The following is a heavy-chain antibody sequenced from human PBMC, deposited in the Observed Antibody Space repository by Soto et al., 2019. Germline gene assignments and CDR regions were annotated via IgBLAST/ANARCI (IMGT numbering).Heavy chain of an antibody. CDR2: ISYDGSNK. V-gene: IGHV3-30-3*01. CDR3: ARSTSSGYYYVGYFQH. J-gene: IGHJ1*01. Sequence: ESGGGVVQPGRSLRLSCAASGFTFSSYAMHWVRQAPGKGLEWVAVISYDGSNKYYADSVKGRFTISRDNSKNTLYLQMNSLRAEDTAVYYCARSTSSGYYYVGYFQHWGQGTLVTVSS. CDR1: GFTFSSYA. D-gene: IGHD3-22*01.